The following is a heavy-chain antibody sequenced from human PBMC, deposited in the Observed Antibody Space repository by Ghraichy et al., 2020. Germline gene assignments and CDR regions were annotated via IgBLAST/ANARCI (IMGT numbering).Heavy chain of an antibody. CDR1: GGSISSYY. Sequence: SETLSLTCTVSGGSISSYYWSWIRQPPGKGLEWIGYIYYSGSTNYNPSLKSRVTISVDTSKNQFSLKLSSVTAADTAVYYCARGGLFGVGAPRFSFDIWGQGTMVTVSS. D-gene: IGHD1-26*01. V-gene: IGHV4-59*08. J-gene: IGHJ3*02. CDR3: ARGGLFGVGAPRFSFDI. CDR2: IYYSGST.